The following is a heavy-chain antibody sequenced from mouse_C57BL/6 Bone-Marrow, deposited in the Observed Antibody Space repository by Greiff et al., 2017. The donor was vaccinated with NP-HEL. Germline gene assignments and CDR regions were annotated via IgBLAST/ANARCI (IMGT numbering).Heavy chain of an antibody. CDR3: ASPITTVVGRFAY. J-gene: IGHJ3*01. CDR1: GFTFSSYG. V-gene: IGHV5-6*01. CDR2: ISSGGSYT. Sequence: EVMLVESGGDLVKPGGSLKLSCAASGFTFSSYGMSWVRQTPDKRLEWVATISSGGSYTYYPASVKGRFTISRDNAKNTLYLQRSSLKSEDTAMYYCASPITTVVGRFAYWGQGTLVTVSA. D-gene: IGHD1-1*01.